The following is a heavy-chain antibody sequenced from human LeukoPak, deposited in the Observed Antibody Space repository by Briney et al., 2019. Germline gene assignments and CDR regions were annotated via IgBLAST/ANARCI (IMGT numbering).Heavy chain of an antibody. J-gene: IGHJ4*02. CDR3: TRAVTYYYDSSGQRMDY. V-gene: IGHV3-49*03. D-gene: IGHD3-22*01. Sequence: GGSLRLSCAASGFTFSSYAMSWFRQAPGKGLEWVGFIRSKAYGGTTEYAASVKGRFTISRDDSKSIAYLQMNSLKTEDTAVYYCTRAVTYYYDSSGQRMDYWGQGTLVTVSS. CDR2: IRSKAYGGTT. CDR1: GFTFSSYA.